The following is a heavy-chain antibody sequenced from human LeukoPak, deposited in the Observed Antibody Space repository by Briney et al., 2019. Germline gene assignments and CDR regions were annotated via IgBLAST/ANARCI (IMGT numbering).Heavy chain of an antibody. D-gene: IGHD6-19*01. V-gene: IGHV3-21*01. CDR2: ITSSSSYI. J-gene: IGHJ4*02. CDR3: ARGRSGWYHNFDY. CDR1: GGSFSGYY. Sequence: ETLSLTCAVYGGSFSGYYWSWVRQAPGKGLEWVSSITSSSSYIYYADSVKGRFTISRDNAKNSLYLQMNSLRAEDTAVYYCARGRSGWYHNFDYWGQGTLVTVSS.